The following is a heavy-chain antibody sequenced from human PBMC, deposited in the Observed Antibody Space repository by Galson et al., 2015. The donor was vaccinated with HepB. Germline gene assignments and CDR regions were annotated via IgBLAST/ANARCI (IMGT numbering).Heavy chain of an antibody. CDR1: GFTFSSYG. V-gene: IGHV3-30*18. Sequence: SLRLSCAASGFTFSSYGMHWVRQAPGKGLEWVAVISYDGSNKYYADSVKGRFTISRDNSKNTLYLQMNSLRAEDTAVYYCAKAAPIGCSGGSCYSVFDYYYGMDVWGQGTTVTVSS. J-gene: IGHJ6*02. D-gene: IGHD2-15*01. CDR3: AKAAPIGCSGGSCYSVFDYYYGMDV. CDR2: ISYDGSNK.